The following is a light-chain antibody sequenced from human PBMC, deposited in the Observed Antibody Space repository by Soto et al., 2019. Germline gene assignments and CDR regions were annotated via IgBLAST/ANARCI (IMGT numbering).Light chain of an antibody. CDR3: QQYGRSHWT. CDR1: QSISSTY. CDR2: GAS. V-gene: IGKV3-20*01. J-gene: IGKJ1*01. Sequence: EIVLTQSPDSLSLSPGDRATLSCRASQSISSTYLAWYQQKPGQAPRPLIYGASSRATGIPDRFSGSGSGTDFTLTISRLEPEDFAVYYCQQYGRSHWTFGQGTKV.